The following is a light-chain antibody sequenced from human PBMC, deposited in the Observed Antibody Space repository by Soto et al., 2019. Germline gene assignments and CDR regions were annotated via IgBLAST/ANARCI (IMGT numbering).Light chain of an antibody. CDR3: SSYTSTIWV. Sequence: QSALTQPASVSGSPGQSITISCTGTSSDIGGYNYVSWYQQHPVKAPKLMIYEVSNRPSGVSNRFSGSKSGNTASLTISGVQAEDEADYYCSSYTSTIWVFGGGTKLTVL. V-gene: IGLV2-14*01. J-gene: IGLJ3*02. CDR1: SSDIGGYNY. CDR2: EVS.